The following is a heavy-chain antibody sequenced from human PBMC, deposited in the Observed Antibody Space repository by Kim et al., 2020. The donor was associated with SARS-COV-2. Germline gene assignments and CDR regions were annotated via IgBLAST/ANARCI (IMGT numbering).Heavy chain of an antibody. D-gene: IGHD1-26*01. CDR1: GYTFTSYD. CDR3: ARDKGGSYLVDLWFDP. CDR2: MNPNSGNT. V-gene: IGHV1-8*01. Sequence: ASVKVSCKASGYTFTSYDINWVRQATGQGLEWMGWMNPNSGNTGYAQKFQGRVTMTRNTSISTAYMGLSSLRSEDTAVYYCARDKGGSYLVDLWFDPWGQGTLVTVSS. J-gene: IGHJ5*02.